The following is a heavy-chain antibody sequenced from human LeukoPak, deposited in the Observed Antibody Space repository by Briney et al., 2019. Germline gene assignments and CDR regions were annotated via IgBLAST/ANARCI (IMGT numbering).Heavy chain of an antibody. CDR1: GGSISSYY. J-gene: IGHJ3*02. CDR2: IYTSGST. V-gene: IGHV4-4*07. Sequence: SETLSLTCTVSGGSISSYYWSWIRQPAGKGLEWIGRIYTSGSTNYNPSLKSRVTISVDTSKNQFSLKLSSVTAADTAVYYCARVRIVVVPAAPLPGYDAFDIWGQGTMVTVSS. D-gene: IGHD2-2*01. CDR3: ARVRIVVVPAAPLPGYDAFDI.